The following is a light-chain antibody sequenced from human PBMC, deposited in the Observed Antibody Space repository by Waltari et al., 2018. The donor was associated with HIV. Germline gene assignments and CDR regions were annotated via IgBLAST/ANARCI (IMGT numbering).Light chain of an antibody. V-gene: IGLV2-11*01. J-gene: IGLJ2*01. CDR1: SRDVGSYND. CDR2: DVT. Sequence: QSALTQPRSVSGSPGQTVNIPCTGTSRDVGSYNDGSWYPQHPGKAPKLIIYDVTKRPSGVPDRFSGSKSGNTASLTISSLQAEDETDYYCCSYAGTYTVFGGGTTVTVL. CDR3: CSYAGTYTV.